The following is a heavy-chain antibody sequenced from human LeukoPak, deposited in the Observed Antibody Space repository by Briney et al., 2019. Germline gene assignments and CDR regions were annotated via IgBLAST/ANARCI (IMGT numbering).Heavy chain of an antibody. CDR3: ARDPMGPSMDV. CDR1: GGSISSYY. CDR2: IYHSGST. J-gene: IGHJ6*02. V-gene: IGHV4-59*12. D-gene: IGHD3-10*01. Sequence: SETLSLTCTVSGGSISSYYWSWIRQPPGKGLEWIGYIYHSGSTYYNPSLKSRVTISVDRSKNQFSLKLSSVTAADTAVYYCARDPMGPSMDVWGQGTTVTVSS.